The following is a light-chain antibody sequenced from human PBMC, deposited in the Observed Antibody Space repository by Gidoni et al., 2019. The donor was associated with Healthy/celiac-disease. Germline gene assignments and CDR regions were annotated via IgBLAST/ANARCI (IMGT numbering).Light chain of an antibody. V-gene: IGLV3-25*02. J-gene: IGLJ3*02. CDR1: ALPKQY. CDR2: KDS. Sequence: SYELTQPTSVSVSPGQTARITCSGDALPKQYAYWYQQKPGQAPVVVIYKDSERPSGIPERFSGSSSGTIVTLTISGVQAEDEADYYCQSADSSGTYHWVFGGGTKLTVL. CDR3: QSADSSGTYHWV.